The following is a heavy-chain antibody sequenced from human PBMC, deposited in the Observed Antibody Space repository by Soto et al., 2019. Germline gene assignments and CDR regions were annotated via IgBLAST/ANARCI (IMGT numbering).Heavy chain of an antibody. J-gene: IGHJ3*02. CDR1: GFAFRTYS. V-gene: IGHV3-48*02. D-gene: IGHD7-27*01. Sequence: EVQLVESGGGLVQPGGSLRLSCAASGFAFRTYSLSWVRQAPGKGLEWVAYIDTSSSTMHYADSVEGRFAISRDNAMSSLSLQVNSLRDEDTAIYYCARDKLTGDYREAFDIWGQGTVVTVSS. CDR3: ARDKLTGDYREAFDI. CDR2: IDTSSSTM.